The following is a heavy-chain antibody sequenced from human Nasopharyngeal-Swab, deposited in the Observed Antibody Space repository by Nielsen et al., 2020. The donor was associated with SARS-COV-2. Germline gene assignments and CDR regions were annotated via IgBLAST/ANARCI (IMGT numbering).Heavy chain of an antibody. D-gene: IGHD4-17*01. V-gene: IGHV4-39*07. CDR3: ARDESGDYLGLPFDY. Sequence: ESLKTSCTVSGASISSSINYWGWIRQSPQKGLEWIGTVSYSGTANYNPSLNSRVTISVDTSKNQFSLKLISVTAADTAVYYCARDESGDYLGLPFDYWGQGTLVTVSS. CDR2: VSYSGTA. J-gene: IGHJ4*02. CDR1: GASISSSINY.